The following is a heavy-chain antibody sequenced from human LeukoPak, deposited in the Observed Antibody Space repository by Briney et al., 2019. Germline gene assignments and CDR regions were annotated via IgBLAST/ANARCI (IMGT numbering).Heavy chain of an antibody. CDR1: GFTFSDYY. CDR3: ARVYDFWSGDPHYLDY. J-gene: IGHJ4*02. CDR2: ISSSGSTI. D-gene: IGHD3-3*01. V-gene: IGHV3-11*01. Sequence: GGSLRLSCAASGFTFSDYYMSWIRQAPGKGLEWVSYISSSGSTIYYADSVKGRFTISRDNAKNSLYLQMNSLRAEDTAVYYCARVYDFWSGDPHYLDYWGQGTLVTVSS.